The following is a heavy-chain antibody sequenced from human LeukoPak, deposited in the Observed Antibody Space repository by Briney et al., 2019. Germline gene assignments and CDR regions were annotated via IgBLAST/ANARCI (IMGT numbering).Heavy chain of an antibody. V-gene: IGHV4-34*01. Sequence: SETLSLTCAVYGGSFSGYYWSWIRQPPGKGLEWIGEINHSGSTNYNPSLKSRVTISVDTSKNQFSLKLSSVTAADTAVYYCASVDKGYYGMDVWGHGTTVTVSS. CDR1: GGSFSGYY. CDR3: ASVDKGYYGMDV. J-gene: IGHJ6*02. CDR2: INHSGST. D-gene: IGHD3-22*01.